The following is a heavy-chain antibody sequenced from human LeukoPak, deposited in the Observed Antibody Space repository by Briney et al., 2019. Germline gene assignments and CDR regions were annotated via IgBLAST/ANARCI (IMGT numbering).Heavy chain of an antibody. V-gene: IGHV4-39*01. Sequence: PSETLSLTCTVSGGSISSSSYYWGWIRQPPGKGLEWIGSIYYSGSTYYSPSLKSRVTISVDTSKNQFSLKLSSVTAADTAVYYCARRDRAGLVLFYWGQGTLVTVSS. CDR1: GGSISSSSYY. D-gene: IGHD3-16*01. CDR2: IYYSGST. J-gene: IGHJ4*02. CDR3: ARRDRAGLVLFY.